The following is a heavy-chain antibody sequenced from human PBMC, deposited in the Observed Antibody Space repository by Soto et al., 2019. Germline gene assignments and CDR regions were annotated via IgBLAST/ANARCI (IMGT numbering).Heavy chain of an antibody. D-gene: IGHD2-15*01. V-gene: IGHV3-23*01. CDR3: AKRYCSGSSCFGMDV. Sequence: EVQLLESGGDLVQPGGSLRLACVASGFTFSNYAMRWVRQAPGKGLEWVSGISGGGGSIYYTASVKGRFTISRVNSKNTLYLQMDSLRAEDTALYYCAKRYCSGSSCFGMDVWGQGTTVTVSS. CDR1: GFTFSNYA. J-gene: IGHJ6*02. CDR2: ISGGGGSI.